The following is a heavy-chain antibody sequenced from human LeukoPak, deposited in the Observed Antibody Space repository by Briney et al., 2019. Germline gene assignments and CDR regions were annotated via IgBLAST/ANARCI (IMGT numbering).Heavy chain of an antibody. V-gene: IGHV3-33*01. D-gene: IGHD2-15*01. CDR3: ARDLCSGGSCYSGGYGY. CDR1: GFTFSSYG. J-gene: IGHJ4*02. CDR2: IWYDGSNK. Sequence: GGSLRLSCAASGFTFSSYGMHWVRQAPGKGLEWVAVIWYDGSNKYYADSVKGRFTISRDNSKNTLYLQMNSLRAEDTAVYYCARDLCSGGSCYSGGYGYWGQGTLVTVSS.